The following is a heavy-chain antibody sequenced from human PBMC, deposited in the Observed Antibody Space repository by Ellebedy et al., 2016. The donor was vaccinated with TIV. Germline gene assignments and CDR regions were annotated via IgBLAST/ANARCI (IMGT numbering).Heavy chain of an antibody. CDR2: IRGRSETI. V-gene: IGHV3-48*04. Sequence: PGGSLRLSCTASGFTFIDYSMNWVRQAPGKGLEWVSYIRGRSETIYYADSVKGRFTISRDNAKNSLNLQMNSLRGEDTAVYYCARDHRYAFDYWGQGILVTVSS. D-gene: IGHD5-12*01. CDR1: GFTFIDYS. J-gene: IGHJ4*02. CDR3: ARDHRYAFDY.